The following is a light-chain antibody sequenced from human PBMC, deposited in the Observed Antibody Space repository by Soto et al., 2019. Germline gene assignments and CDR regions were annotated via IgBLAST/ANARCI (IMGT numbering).Light chain of an antibody. J-gene: IGKJ3*01. CDR2: DVS. V-gene: IGKV2-30*01. CDR3: MQGTHGSRFT. CDR1: QSLVSSHGDPY. Sequence: DVVLTQSPLSLPVTLGQPASISCRSSQSLVSSHGDPYLNWFHQRPGQSPRRLIYDVSKRDSGVPDSFSGSGAGPDFTLNSSRVEGEDVGVYYCMQGTHGSRFTFGPGTRVDFK.